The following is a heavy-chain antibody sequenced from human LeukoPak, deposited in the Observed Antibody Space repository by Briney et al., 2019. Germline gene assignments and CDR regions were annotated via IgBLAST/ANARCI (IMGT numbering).Heavy chain of an antibody. J-gene: IGHJ4*02. CDR3: ARDTAAGIFDY. CDR1: GGSISSNSYY. CDR2: IYYSGST. D-gene: IGHD6-13*01. Sequence: SETLSLTCTVSGGSISSNSYYCGWIRQPPGKGLEWIGTIYYSGSTYYNPSLKSRVTISVDTSKNQFSLKLSSVTAADTAVYYCARDTAAGIFDYWGQGTLVTVSS. V-gene: IGHV4-39*07.